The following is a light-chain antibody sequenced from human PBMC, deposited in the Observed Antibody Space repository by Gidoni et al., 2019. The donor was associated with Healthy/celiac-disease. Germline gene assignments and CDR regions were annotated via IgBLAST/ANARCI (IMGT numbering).Light chain of an antibody. V-gene: IGKV1D-8*01. CDR2: AAY. Sequence: VIWMTQSPSLLSASTGDRVTISCRMSQGISSYLAWYQQKPGKAPELLIYAAYTLQSGVPSIYWDRGSERHFTLTISCLESEDCTTYYCQEYYRVPQAFGQGTKVEIK. CDR3: QEYYRVPQA. CDR1: QGISSY. J-gene: IGKJ1*01.